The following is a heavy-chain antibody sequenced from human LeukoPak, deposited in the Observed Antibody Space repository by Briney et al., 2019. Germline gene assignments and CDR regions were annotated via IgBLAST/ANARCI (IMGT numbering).Heavy chain of an antibody. D-gene: IGHD3-22*01. CDR1: GYTLTELS. V-gene: IGHV1-24*01. Sequence: ASVKVSCKVSGYTLTELSMHWVRQAPGKGLEWMGGFDPEDGETIYAQKFQGRVTMTEDTSTDTAYMELSSLRSEDTAVYYCARVPLEGYYDTDNNWFDPWGQGTLVTVSP. J-gene: IGHJ5*02. CDR2: FDPEDGET. CDR3: ARVPLEGYYDTDNNWFDP.